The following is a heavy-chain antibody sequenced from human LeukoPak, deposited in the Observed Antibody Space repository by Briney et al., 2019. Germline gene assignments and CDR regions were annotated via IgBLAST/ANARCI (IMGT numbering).Heavy chain of an antibody. D-gene: IGHD6-13*01. Sequence: GGSLRLSCAASGFTFSSYGMHWVRQAPGKGLEWVAVISYDGSNKYYADSVKGRFTISRDNSKNTLYLQMNSLRAEDTAVYYCAKEKGEIAAAGPLDYWGQGTLVTVSS. CDR1: GFTFSSYG. J-gene: IGHJ4*02. CDR3: AKEKGEIAAAGPLDY. V-gene: IGHV3-30*18. CDR2: ISYDGSNK.